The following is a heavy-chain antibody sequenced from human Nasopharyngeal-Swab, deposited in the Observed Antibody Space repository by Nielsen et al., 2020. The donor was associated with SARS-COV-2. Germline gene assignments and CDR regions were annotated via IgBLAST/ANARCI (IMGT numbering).Heavy chain of an antibody. CDR1: GFTFSSYA. J-gene: IGHJ4*02. Sequence: GESLKISCAASGFTFSSYAMHWVRQAPGKGLEWVAVISYDGSNKYYVDSVKGRFTISRDNSKNTLYLQMNSLRAEDTAVYYCAKEEPVYSSGPYDYWGQGTLVTVSS. V-gene: IGHV3-30*04. D-gene: IGHD6-19*01. CDR3: AKEEPVYSSGPYDY. CDR2: ISYDGSNK.